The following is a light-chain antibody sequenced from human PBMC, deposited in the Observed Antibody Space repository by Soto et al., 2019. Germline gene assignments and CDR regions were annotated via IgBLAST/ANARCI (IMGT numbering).Light chain of an antibody. CDR3: QQYNSYTT. J-gene: IGKJ1*01. CDR1: QSISSW. CDR2: DAS. Sequence: DIPLTQSPSTVSPSVGDRVTLTCRASQSISSWLAWYQQKPGKAPKLLIYDASSLESGVPSRFSGSGSGTEFTLTISSLQPDDFATYYCQQYNSYTTFGQGTKVDIK. V-gene: IGKV1-5*01.